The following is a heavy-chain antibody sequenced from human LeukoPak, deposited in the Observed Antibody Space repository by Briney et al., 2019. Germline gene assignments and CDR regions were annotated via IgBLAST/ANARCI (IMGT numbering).Heavy chain of an antibody. Sequence: PGGSLRLSCAASGFTFTNYAMSWVRQAPGKGLEWVSAISGSGGSTFYADSVKGRFTISRDISENTLYLQMNSLRAEDTAVYFCAKDSNLGRIDYWGQGALLTVSS. J-gene: IGHJ4*02. CDR1: GFTFTNYA. CDR2: ISGSGGST. V-gene: IGHV3-23*01. CDR3: AKDSNLGRIDY.